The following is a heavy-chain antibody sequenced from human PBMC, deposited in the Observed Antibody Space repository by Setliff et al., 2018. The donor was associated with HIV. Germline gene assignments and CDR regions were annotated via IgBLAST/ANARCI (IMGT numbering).Heavy chain of an antibody. CDR1: GHTFINNY. CDR2: INPTGDIT. D-gene: IGHD3-22*01. V-gene: IGHV1-46*01. CDR3: AREERYYDGKGALDY. J-gene: IGHJ4*02. Sequence: GASVKVSCKASGHTFINNYIHWVRQAPGQGLEWMGLINPTGDITFYPQKFQARVTMTRDTSITTAYMELSSLISDDTAVYYCAREERYYDGKGALDYWGQGMLVTVSS.